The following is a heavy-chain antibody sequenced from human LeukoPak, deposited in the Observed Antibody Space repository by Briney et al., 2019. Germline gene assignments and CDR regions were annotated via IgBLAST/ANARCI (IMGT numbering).Heavy chain of an antibody. CDR1: GYTFTGYY. D-gene: IGHD2-2*01. Sequence: ASVKVSCKASGYTFTGYYMHWVRQAPGQGLEWMGWINPNSGGTNYAQKFQGRVTMTRDTSISTAYMELSRLRSDDTAVYYCARVYCSSTSCYGIDYWGQGTPVTVSS. CDR2: INPNSGGT. CDR3: ARVYCSSTSCYGIDY. J-gene: IGHJ4*02. V-gene: IGHV1-2*02.